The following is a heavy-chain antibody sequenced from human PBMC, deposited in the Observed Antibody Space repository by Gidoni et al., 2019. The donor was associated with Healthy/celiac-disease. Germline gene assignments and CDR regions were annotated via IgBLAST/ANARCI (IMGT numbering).Heavy chain of an antibody. CDR1: GFTFDDYA. CDR3: AKDIGPYYGMDV. V-gene: IGHV3-9*01. CDR2: ISWNSGSI. Sequence: EVQLVESVGGLVQPDRSLRLSCAACGFTFDDYAMHWVRQAPGKGLEWVSGISWNSGSIGYADSGKGRFTISRDNDKNYLYLQMNSLRAEDTDLYYCAKDIGPYYGMDVWGQGTTVTVSS. J-gene: IGHJ6*02.